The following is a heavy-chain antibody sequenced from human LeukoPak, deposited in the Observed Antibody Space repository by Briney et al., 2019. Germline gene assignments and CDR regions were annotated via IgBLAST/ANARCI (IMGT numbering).Heavy chain of an antibody. CDR1: GFIFNNHW. Sequence: GSLKLSCAASGFIFNNHWMHWVRQVPGKGLVWVSRIKSGGSSTTYADSVKGRFTVSRDNAKNTVYLQMNSLRAEDTAVYYCAREVSGSYYFDYWGQGTLVTVSS. J-gene: IGHJ4*02. D-gene: IGHD1-26*01. CDR3: AREVSGSYYFDY. V-gene: IGHV3-74*01. CDR2: IKSGGSST.